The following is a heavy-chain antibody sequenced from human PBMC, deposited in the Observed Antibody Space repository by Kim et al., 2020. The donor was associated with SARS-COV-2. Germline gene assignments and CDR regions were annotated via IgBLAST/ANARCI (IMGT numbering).Heavy chain of an antibody. J-gene: IGHJ4*02. D-gene: IGHD4-17*01. CDR3: AKDPYFNGYYGDYAFDY. CDR1: GFTFSSYG. V-gene: IGHV3-30*18. Sequence: GGSLRLSCAASGFTFSSYGMHWVRQAPGKGLEWVAVISYDGSNKYYADSVKGRFTISRDNSKNTLYLQMNSLRAEDTAVYYCAKDPYFNGYYGDYAFDYWGQGTLVTVSS. CDR2: ISYDGSNK.